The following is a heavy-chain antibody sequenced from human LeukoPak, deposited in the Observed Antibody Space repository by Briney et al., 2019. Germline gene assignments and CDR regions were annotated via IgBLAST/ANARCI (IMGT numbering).Heavy chain of an antibody. CDR3: ARLYGDL. Sequence: SWVRQMPGKGLEWIGFIFYSGSTSYDPSLKNRVSFSLDASKNQFSLTLTSVTAADTAVYYCARLYGDLWGQGTLVTVSS. J-gene: IGHJ4*02. D-gene: IGHD3-3*01. V-gene: IGHV4-31*02. CDR2: IFYSGST.